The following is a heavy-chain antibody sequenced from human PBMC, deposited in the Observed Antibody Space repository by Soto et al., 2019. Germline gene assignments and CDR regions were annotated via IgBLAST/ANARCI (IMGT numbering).Heavy chain of an antibody. CDR3: ARAVSYCSSTSCYTNWFDP. Sequence: SETLSLTCTVSGGSLSSYYWSWIRQPPGKGLEWIGYIYYSGSTNYNPSLKSRVTISVDTSKNQFSLKLSSVTAADTAVYYCARAVSYCSSTSCYTNWFDPWGQGTLVTVSS. CDR2: IYYSGST. V-gene: IGHV4-59*01. J-gene: IGHJ5*02. CDR1: GGSLSSYY. D-gene: IGHD2-2*02.